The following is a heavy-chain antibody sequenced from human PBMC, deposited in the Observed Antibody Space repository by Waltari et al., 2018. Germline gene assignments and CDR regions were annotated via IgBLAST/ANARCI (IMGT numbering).Heavy chain of an antibody. Sequence: QLQLQESGPGLVKPSETLSLTCTVSGGSISSSSYYWGWIHQPPGKGLEWIGSIYYSGRTYYNPSLKSRVTISVDTSKNQFSLKLSSGTAADTAVYYCARPSSGSTGYWGQGTLVTVSS. J-gene: IGHJ4*02. D-gene: IGHD1-26*01. CDR1: GGSISSSSYY. V-gene: IGHV4-39*01. CDR2: IYYSGRT. CDR3: ARPSSGSTGY.